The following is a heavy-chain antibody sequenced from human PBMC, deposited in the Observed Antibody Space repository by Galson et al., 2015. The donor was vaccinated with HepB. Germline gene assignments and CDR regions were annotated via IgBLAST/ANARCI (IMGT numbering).Heavy chain of an antibody. Sequence: SLRLSCAASGFTFSSYAMSWVRQAPGKGLEWVSAISGSGGSTYYADSVKGRFTISRDNSKNTLYLQMNSLRAEDTAVYYCAKGWSGDVGHYYDSSGYYWDYWGQGTLVTVSS. D-gene: IGHD3-22*01. CDR3: AKGWSGDVGHYYDSSGYYWDY. CDR1: GFTFSSYA. J-gene: IGHJ4*02. V-gene: IGHV3-23*01. CDR2: ISGSGGST.